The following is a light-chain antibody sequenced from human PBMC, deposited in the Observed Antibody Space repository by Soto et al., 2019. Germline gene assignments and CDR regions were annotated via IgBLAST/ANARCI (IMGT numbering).Light chain of an antibody. CDR2: DVS. V-gene: IGLV2-11*01. CDR1: SSDVGGYNS. Sequence: QSALTQPRSVSGSPGQSGSISCTGTSSDVGGYNSVSWFQQHPGKAPKLMIYDVSKRPSGVPDRFSGSKSDNTASLTISGLQADDEADYYCCSYAGMDTYVFGTGTKVTVL. CDR3: CSYAGMDTYV. J-gene: IGLJ1*01.